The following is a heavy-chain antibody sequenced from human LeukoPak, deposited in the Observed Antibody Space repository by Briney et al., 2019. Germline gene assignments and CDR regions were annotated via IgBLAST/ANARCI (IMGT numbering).Heavy chain of an antibody. CDR2: IYYSGST. J-gene: IGHJ4*02. D-gene: IGHD5-18*01. CDR3: ARRYSYGSHIDY. CDR1: GGSISSSSYY. Sequence: SETLSLTCTVSGGSISSSSYYWGWIRQPPGKGLESIVSIYYSGSTYYNPSLKSRVTISVETSKNQFSLKLSSVTAADTAVYYCARRYSYGSHIDYWGQGTVVTVSS. V-gene: IGHV4-39*01.